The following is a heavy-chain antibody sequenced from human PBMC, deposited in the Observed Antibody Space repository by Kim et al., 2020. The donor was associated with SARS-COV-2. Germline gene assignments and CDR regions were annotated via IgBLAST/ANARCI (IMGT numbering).Heavy chain of an antibody. CDR1: GFTFDDYG. CDR3: VRGYIGGPFDL. J-gene: IGHJ4*02. D-gene: IGHD3-10*01. CDR2: INRNSDST. Sequence: GGSLRLSCAASGFTFDDYGMSWVRQAPGKGLEWVSGINRNSDSTAYADSVKGRFTISRDNAKKSLYLQMNSLRAEDTAFYYCVRGYIGGPFDLWGQGTRVTVS. V-gene: IGHV3-20*04.